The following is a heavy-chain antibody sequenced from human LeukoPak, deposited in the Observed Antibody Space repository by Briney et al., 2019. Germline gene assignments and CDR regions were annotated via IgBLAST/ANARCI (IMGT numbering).Heavy chain of an antibody. CDR3: ARTGYCSGGSCYSDY. CDR1: SYSISSGYY. V-gene: IGHV4-38-2*01. Sequence: KTSDTLSLTCAVSSYSISSGYYWSSIRQPPGKGLDRIGSIYHSGTTYYTPSLKSRVTISVDTSKNQFSLKLSSVTAADTAVYYCARTGYCSGGSCYSDYWGQGTLVTVSS. CDR2: IYHSGTT. D-gene: IGHD2-15*01. J-gene: IGHJ4*02.